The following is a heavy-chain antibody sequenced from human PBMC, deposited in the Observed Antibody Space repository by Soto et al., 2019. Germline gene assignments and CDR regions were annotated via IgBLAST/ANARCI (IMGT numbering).Heavy chain of an antibody. D-gene: IGHD6-13*01. CDR2: ISYSGSA. Sequence: SETLSLTCTVSGGSISSGNYYWSWIRQPPGKGLEWIGFISYSGSAYYNPSLKSRVTISVDTSKNQFSLNLSSVTAADTAVYYCARRIAAAGGGTFDIWGKGTMVTVSS. CDR3: ARRIAAAGGGTFDI. CDR1: GGSISSGNYY. V-gene: IGHV4-30-4*01. J-gene: IGHJ3*02.